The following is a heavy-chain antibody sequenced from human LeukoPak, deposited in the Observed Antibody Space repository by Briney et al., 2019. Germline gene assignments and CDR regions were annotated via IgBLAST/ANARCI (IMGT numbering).Heavy chain of an antibody. J-gene: IGHJ4*02. D-gene: IGHD3-22*01. CDR1: GGTFSSYA. Sequence: SVKVSCKASGGTFSSYAISWVQQAPGQGLEWMGRIIPIFCIANYAQKFQGRVTITADKSTSTAYMELSSLRSENTAVYYCAREGYYDSSGYYPPAYYFDYWGQGTLVTVSS. CDR3: AREGYYDSSGYYPPAYYFDY. V-gene: IGHV1-69*04. CDR2: IIPIFCIA.